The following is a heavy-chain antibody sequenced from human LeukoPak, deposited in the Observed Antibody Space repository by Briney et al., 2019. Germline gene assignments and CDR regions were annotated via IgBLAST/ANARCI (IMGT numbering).Heavy chain of an antibody. Sequence: GESLKISCKGSGYSFTRYWIGWVRQMPGKGLEWMGIIYPGDSDTRYSPSFQGQVTISADKSISTAYLQWSSLKASDTAMYYCARQGSGYSPTYYYYMDVWGKGATVTISS. CDR1: GYSFTRYW. J-gene: IGHJ6*03. CDR3: ARQGSGYSPTYYYYMDV. D-gene: IGHD5-18*01. CDR2: IYPGDSDT. V-gene: IGHV5-51*01.